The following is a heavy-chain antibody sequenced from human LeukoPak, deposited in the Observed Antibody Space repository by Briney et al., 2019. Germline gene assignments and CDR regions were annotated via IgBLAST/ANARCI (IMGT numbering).Heavy chain of an antibody. Sequence: PGGSLRLSCVASGFTFRNYWMSWVRQAPGRGLEWVANINLDGSDKYYIDSVKGRFTISRDNAKNSLFLQMNSLRAEDTAVYYCAREVAVGIGAYNYWGQGTLVTVSS. CDR1: GFTFRNYW. CDR2: INLDGSDK. D-gene: IGHD6-13*01. CDR3: AREVAVGIGAYNY. J-gene: IGHJ4*02. V-gene: IGHV3-7*01.